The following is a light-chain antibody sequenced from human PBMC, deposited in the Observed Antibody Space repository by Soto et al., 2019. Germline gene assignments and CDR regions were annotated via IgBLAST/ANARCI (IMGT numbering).Light chain of an antibody. V-gene: IGKV3-20*01. CDR1: QSVSSSF. J-gene: IGKJ1*01. CDR2: AAS. CDR3: QQYGDSPWT. Sequence: EIELTQSPGTLSLSPGERATLSCRASQSVSSSFLGWYQQKSGQPPRLLIYAASSRTTDTPDRFSGSGSGTDFTLTISRLEPEDFAVYYCQQYGDSPWTFGQGTKVEIK.